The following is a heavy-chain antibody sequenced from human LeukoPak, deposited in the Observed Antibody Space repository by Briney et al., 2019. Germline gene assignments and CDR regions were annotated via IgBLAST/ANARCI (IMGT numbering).Heavy chain of an antibody. CDR2: INHSGST. Sequence: SETLSLTCAVYGGSFSGYYWSWIRQPPGKGLEWIGEINHSGSTNYNPSLKSRVTISVDTSKNQFSLKLRSVTAADRAVYYCARFVTWIGDEFDPWGQGTLVTVSP. CDR1: GGSFSGYY. V-gene: IGHV4-34*01. D-gene: IGHD2-2*03. J-gene: IGHJ5*02. CDR3: ARFVTWIGDEFDP.